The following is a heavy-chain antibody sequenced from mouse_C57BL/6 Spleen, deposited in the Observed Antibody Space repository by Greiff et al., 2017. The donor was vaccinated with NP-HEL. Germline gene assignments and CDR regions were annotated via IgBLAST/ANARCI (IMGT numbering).Heavy chain of an antibody. CDR2: ISSGSSTI. CDR1: GFTFTDYG. CDR3: ARKGLGY. D-gene: IGHD3-3*01. V-gene: IGHV5-17*01. J-gene: IGHJ2*01. Sequence: EVHLVESGGGLVKPGGSLKLSCAASGFTFTDYGMHWVRQAPEKGLEWVAYISSGSSTIYYADTVKGRFTITRDNAKNTLFLQMTSLTSEDTARYYCARKGLGYWGQGTTLTVSS.